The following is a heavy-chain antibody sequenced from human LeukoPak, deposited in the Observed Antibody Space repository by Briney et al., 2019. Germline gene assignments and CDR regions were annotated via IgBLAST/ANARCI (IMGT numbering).Heavy chain of an antibody. CDR1: GDSISSHTW. D-gene: IGHD3-16*01. V-gene: IGHV4-4*02. CDR2: IYHSGTT. CDR3: ARDLGSWPHVTLDI. J-gene: IGHJ3*02. Sequence: PSGTLSLSCDVSGDSISSHTWWSWVRQPPGKGLEWIGEIYHSGTTNYNPSLKSRVSISVDTSKNQFSLKLTSVTAADTAIYYCARDLGSWPHVTLDIWGHGTLVTVSS.